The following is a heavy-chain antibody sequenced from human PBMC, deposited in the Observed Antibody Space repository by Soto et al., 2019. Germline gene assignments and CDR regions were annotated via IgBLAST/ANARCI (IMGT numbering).Heavy chain of an antibody. CDR1: GFTFDDYA. J-gene: IGHJ4*02. D-gene: IGHD6-13*01. CDR3: AKVGPYSSSWYYFDS. V-gene: IGHV3-9*01. CDR2: ISWNSAKI. Sequence: GGSLRLSCAASGFTFDDYAMYWGRQAPWMGLEWVSGISWNSAKIVYADSVKGRFTISRDNAKNSLYLQTNSLRTEDTALYYCAKVGPYSSSWYYFDSWGQGTLVPVSS.